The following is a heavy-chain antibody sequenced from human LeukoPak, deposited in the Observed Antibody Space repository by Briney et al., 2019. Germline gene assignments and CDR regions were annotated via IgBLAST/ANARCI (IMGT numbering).Heavy chain of an antibody. J-gene: IGHJ6*03. Sequence: GGSLRLSCAASGFTFSNYGIHWVRQAPGKGLEWVSYISSSGSTIYYADSVKGRFTISRDNAKNSLYLQMNSLRAEDTATYYCARGEFGDYYYFYMDVWGKGTTVTVSS. CDR1: GFTFSNYG. CDR3: ARGEFGDYYYFYMDV. V-gene: IGHV3-48*04. D-gene: IGHD2/OR15-2a*01. CDR2: ISSSGSTI.